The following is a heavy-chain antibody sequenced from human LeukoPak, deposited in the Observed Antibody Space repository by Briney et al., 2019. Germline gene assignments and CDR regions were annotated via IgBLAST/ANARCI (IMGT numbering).Heavy chain of an antibody. J-gene: IGHJ4*02. CDR3: ARDTVTTDY. V-gene: IGHV3-33*08. CDR2: IWYDGSNK. D-gene: IGHD4-17*01. Sequence: GGSLRLSCAASGFTFSSYAMSWVRQAPGKGLEWVAVIWYDGSNKYYADSVKGRFTISRDNSKNTLYLQMNSLRAEDTAVYYCARDTVTTDYWGQGTLVTVSS. CDR1: GFTFSSYA.